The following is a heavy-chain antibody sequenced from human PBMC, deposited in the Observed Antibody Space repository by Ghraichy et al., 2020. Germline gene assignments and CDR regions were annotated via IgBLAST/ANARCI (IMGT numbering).Heavy chain of an antibody. V-gene: IGHV6-1*01. J-gene: IGHJ6*02. Sequence: SQTLSLTCAISGDSVSSNSAAWNWIRQSPSRGLEWLGRTYYRSKWYNDYAVSVKGRITVNSDTSKNQFSLHLNTVTPEDTAGYYGARDYYYGMDVGGQGTTVTVSS. CDR3: ARDYYYGMDV. CDR2: TYYRSKWYN. CDR1: GDSVSSNSAA.